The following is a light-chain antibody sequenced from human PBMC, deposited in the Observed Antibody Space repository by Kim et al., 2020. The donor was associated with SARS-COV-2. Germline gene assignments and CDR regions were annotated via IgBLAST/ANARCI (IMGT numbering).Light chain of an antibody. CDR2: GAS. CDR3: QQYKICPPLT. CDR1: ESSSDN. V-gene: IGKV3D-15*01. Sequence: IVMTQSPATLSVSPWERATLSCRATESSSDNLAWYQQKPGQAPRLLIYGASTRATGIPARFRGSGSGTEFTLIITTLQSEDFAMYYCQQYKICPPLTFGGGTKVDIK. J-gene: IGKJ4*01.